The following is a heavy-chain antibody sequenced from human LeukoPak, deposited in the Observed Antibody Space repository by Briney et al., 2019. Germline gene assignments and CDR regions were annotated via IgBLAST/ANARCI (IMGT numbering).Heavy chain of an antibody. CDR1: GGSFSGYY. CDR3: ARGRPPLIAARPFDY. J-gene: IGHJ4*02. V-gene: IGHV4-34*01. D-gene: IGHD6-6*01. Sequence: SETLSLTCAVYGGSFSGYYWSWIRQPPGKGLEWFGEINHSGSTNYNPSLKSRVTISVDTSKNQFSLKLSSVTAADTAVYYCARGRPPLIAARPFDYWGQGTLVTVSS. CDR2: INHSGST.